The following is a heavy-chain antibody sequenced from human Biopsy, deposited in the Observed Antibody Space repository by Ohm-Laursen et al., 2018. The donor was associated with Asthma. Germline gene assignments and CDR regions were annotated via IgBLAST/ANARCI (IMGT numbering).Heavy chain of an antibody. D-gene: IGHD3-22*01. CDR1: GFTFMTYG. J-gene: IGHJ4*02. Sequence: SLRLSCAASGFTFMTYGMHWVRQVPGKGLEWVATVGSDESYTDHADSVKGRFTISRDNSRNTLYLQMHSLRAEDTAVYYCARGDSSNWSHYYFDYWGQGTLVTVSS. CDR3: ARGDSSNWSHYYFDY. V-gene: IGHV3-33*01. CDR2: VGSDESYT.